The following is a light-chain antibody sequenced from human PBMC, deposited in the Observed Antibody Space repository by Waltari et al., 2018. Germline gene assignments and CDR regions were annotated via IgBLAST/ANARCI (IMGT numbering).Light chain of an antibody. Sequence: SYELTQPPSVSVSPGQTARITCSADILPKQYAYWYQQKPGQAPVVVIDKATERPSGIPERFSGSSSGTTVTLTISGVQAEDEADYYYQSADFSGTWVFGGGTKLTVL. CDR3: QSADFSGTWV. V-gene: IGLV3-25*03. CDR2: KAT. CDR1: ILPKQY. J-gene: IGLJ2*01.